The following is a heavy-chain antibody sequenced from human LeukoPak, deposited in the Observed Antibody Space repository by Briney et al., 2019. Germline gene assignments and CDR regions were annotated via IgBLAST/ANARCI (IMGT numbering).Heavy chain of an antibody. Sequence: GGSLRLSCAASGFTFSSYEMNWVRQAPGKGLEWVSYISSSGSTIYYADSVKGRFTISRDNAKNSLYLQMNSLRAEDTAVYYCARDTSVSSHFDYWGQGTLVTVSS. V-gene: IGHV3-48*03. J-gene: IGHJ4*02. CDR1: GFTFSSYE. CDR3: ARDTSVSSHFDY. D-gene: IGHD2-2*01. CDR2: ISSSGSTI.